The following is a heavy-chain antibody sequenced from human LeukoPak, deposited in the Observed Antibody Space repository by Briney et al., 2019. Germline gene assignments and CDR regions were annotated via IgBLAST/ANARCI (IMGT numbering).Heavy chain of an antibody. D-gene: IGHD6-19*01. CDR1: GYTFTSYY. CDR2: INPNSGGT. Sequence: ASVKVSCKASGYTFTSYYMHWVRQAPGQGLEWMGWINPNSGGTNYAQKLQGRVTMTTDTSTSTAYMELRSLRSDDTAVYYCARYSSGWYRNYMDVWGKGTTVTISS. J-gene: IGHJ6*03. V-gene: IGHV1-2*02. CDR3: ARYSSGWYRNYMDV.